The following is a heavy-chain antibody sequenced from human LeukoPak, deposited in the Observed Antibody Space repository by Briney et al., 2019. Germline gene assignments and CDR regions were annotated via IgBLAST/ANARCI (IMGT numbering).Heavy chain of an antibody. CDR2: IHYSGST. CDR1: GGSISSDC. CDR3: ARLYHDSSAYFLDY. V-gene: IGHV4-59*08. J-gene: IGHJ4*02. D-gene: IGHD3-22*01. Sequence: PSETLSLTCTVSGGSISSDCWSWIRQPPGKGLEWIGYIHYSGSTNYNPSLESRITISMDTSKNQFSLRLSSVTAADTAVYYCARLYHDSSAYFLDYWGQGTLVTVSS.